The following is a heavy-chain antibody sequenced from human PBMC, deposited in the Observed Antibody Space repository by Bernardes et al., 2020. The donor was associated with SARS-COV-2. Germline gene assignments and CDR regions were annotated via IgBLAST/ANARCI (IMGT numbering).Heavy chain of an antibody. CDR1: GFMFDDYW. CDR3: AKDSSRTVMTSDYGLDV. V-gene: IGHV3-7*01. J-gene: IGHJ6*02. CDR2: INEDGNDR. Sequence: VWSLRLSCEASGFMFDDYWMNWVRQAPGQGLEWVANINEDGNDRYYADSVKGRFTISRDNAKVSLYLEMNSLRVEDTAVYYCAKDSSRTVMTSDYGLDVWGQGTTVTV. D-gene: IGHD3-22*01.